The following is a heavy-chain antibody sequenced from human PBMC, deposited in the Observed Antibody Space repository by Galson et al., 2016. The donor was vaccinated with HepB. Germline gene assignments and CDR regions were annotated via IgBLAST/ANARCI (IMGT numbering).Heavy chain of an antibody. J-gene: IGHJ4*02. CDR2: ITSSGVGT. CDR1: GFSFSSYA. CDR3: ASDHGGNPGSDY. V-gene: IGHV3-23*01. Sequence: SLRLSCAASGFSFSSYAMSWVRQSPGKGLEWVSAITSSGVGTFYTDSVKGRFTISRDNSKNMLYLQMHSLRTEDTALYYCASDHGGNPGSDYWGQGTLVTVSS. D-gene: IGHD4-23*01.